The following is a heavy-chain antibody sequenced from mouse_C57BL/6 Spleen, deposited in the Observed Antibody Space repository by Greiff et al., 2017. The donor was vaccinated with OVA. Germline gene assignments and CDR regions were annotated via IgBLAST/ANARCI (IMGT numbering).Heavy chain of an antibody. V-gene: IGHV1-82*01. CDR2: IYPGDGDT. CDR3: ARSDYDGRGYAIDY. J-gene: IGHJ4*01. CDR1: GYAFSSSW. D-gene: IGHD2-4*01. Sequence: VQLQQSGPELVKPGASVKISCKASGYAFSSSWMNWVKQRPGKGLEWIGRIYPGDGDTNYNGKFKGKATLTADKSSSTAYMQLSSLTSEDSAVYFCARSDYDGRGYAIDYWGQGTSVTVSS.